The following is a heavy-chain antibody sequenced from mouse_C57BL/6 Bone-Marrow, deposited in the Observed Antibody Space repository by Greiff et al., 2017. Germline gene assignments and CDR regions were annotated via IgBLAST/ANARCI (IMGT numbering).Heavy chain of an antibody. J-gene: IGHJ4*01. CDR1: GYTFTSYG. CDR3: ARDGYYYWDYAMDY. D-gene: IGHD2-3*01. Sequence: QVQLQQSGAELARPGASVKLSCKASGYTFTSYGISWVKQRTGQGLEWIGEIYPRSGNTYYNEKFKGKATLTADKSSSTAYMELRSLTSEDTGVFFCARDGYYYWDYAMDYWGQGTSVTVSS. V-gene: IGHV1-81*01. CDR2: IYPRSGNT.